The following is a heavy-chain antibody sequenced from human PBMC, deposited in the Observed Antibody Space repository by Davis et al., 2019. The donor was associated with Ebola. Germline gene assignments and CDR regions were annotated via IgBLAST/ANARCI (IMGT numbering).Heavy chain of an antibody. CDR2: IDPKSGDT. D-gene: IGHD6-19*01. J-gene: IGHJ5*02. CDR1: GYTFTDYY. Sequence: ASVKVSCKSSGYTFTDYYIHWVRQAPGQGLEWVGWIDPKSGDTTYAQKFQGWVTMTKDTSISTAFLTLSTQRSDDTAVYYCARGGQQWVVNWFDPWGQGTLVIVSS. CDR3: ARGGQQWVVNWFDP. V-gene: IGHV1-2*04.